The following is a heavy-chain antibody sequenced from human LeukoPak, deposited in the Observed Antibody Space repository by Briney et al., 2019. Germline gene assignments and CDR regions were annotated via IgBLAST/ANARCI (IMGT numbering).Heavy chain of an antibody. V-gene: IGHV1-18*01. Sequence: GASVKVSCKASGYTFTSYGISWVRQAPGQGLEWMGWISAYNSNTNYAQKLQGRVTMTTDTSTSTAYMELRSLRSDDTAVYYCARTTAGSSYSYGTTKGWNRWFDPWGQGTLVTVSS. CDR1: GYTFTSYG. D-gene: IGHD5-18*01. CDR2: ISAYNSNT. J-gene: IGHJ5*02. CDR3: ARTTAGSSYSYGTTKGWNRWFDP.